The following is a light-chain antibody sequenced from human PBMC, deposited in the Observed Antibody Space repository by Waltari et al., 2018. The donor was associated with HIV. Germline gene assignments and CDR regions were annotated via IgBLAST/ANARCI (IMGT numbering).Light chain of an antibody. Sequence: QSALTQPRSVSGSPGQSVTISCTGTSSDVGGYDYVSWYQQHPGKAPRPMIYDVTKRPSGVRDRFAGAKSGNTASLTISGLQAEDEAEYYCCSYAGAYTFWVFGGGTQLTVL. V-gene: IGLV2-11*01. J-gene: IGLJ3*02. CDR2: DVT. CDR3: CSYAGAYTFWV. CDR1: SSDVGGYDY.